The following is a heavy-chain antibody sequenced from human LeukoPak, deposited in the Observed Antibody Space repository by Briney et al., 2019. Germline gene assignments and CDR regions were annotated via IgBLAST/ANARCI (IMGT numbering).Heavy chain of an antibody. CDR1: GGSISSSSYY. V-gene: IGHV4-39*01. CDR3: ARHQLRYSTYNWFDP. J-gene: IGHJ5*02. Sequence: PSETLSLTCTISGGSISSSSYYWGWIRQPPGKGLEWIGSIYYSGSTYYNPSLKSRVTISVDTSKNQFSLKLSSVTAADPAVYYCARHQLRYSTYNWFDPWGQGTLVTVSS. CDR2: IYYSGST. D-gene: IGHD3-9*01.